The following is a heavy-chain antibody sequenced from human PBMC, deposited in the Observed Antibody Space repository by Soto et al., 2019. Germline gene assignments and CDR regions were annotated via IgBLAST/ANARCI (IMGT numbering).Heavy chain of an antibody. V-gene: IGHV3-49*03. CDR1: GFTFGDYA. D-gene: IGHD3-3*01. J-gene: IGHJ4*02. Sequence: GGSLRLSCTASGFTFGDYAMSWFRQAPGKGLEWVGFIRSKAYGGTTEYAASVKGRFTISRDDSKSIAYLQMNSLKTEDTAVYYCTRDFSDFRSGYNGLVHANWGQGTLVTVSS. CDR2: IRSKAYGGTT. CDR3: TRDFSDFRSGYNGLVHAN.